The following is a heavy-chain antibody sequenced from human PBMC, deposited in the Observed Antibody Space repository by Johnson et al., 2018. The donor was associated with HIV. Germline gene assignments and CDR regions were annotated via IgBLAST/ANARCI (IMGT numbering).Heavy chain of an antibody. CDR3: ARGQGGIQLWFDGFDI. CDR1: GLNFSDYC. D-gene: IGHD5-18*01. V-gene: IGHV3-30-3*01. CDR2: ISFDGSKE. Sequence: QVQLVESGGGVVQPGMFVRLSCAASGLNFSDYCMHWVRQAPGKGLEWVAEISFDGSKEYYADSVKGRFTISRDNSNNTLHLQMSSLRAEDTAVYYCARGQGGIQLWFDGFDIWGQGTMVTVSS. J-gene: IGHJ3*02.